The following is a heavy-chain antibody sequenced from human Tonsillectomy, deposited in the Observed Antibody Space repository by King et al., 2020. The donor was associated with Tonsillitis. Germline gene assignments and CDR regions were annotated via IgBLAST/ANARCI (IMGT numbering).Heavy chain of an antibody. J-gene: IGHJ6*02. Sequence: VQLVESGGGLVQPGGSLRLSCVVSGFTVSSNYMSWVRQAPGKWLERVSVIYSGGSTYFADSVKGRFTISRDNSKNTLYLQMNSLRAEDTAVYYCARGAPYSIYAMDVWGQGTTVTVSS. CDR3: ARGAPYSIYAMDV. V-gene: IGHV3-66*01. D-gene: IGHD2-15*01. CDR2: IYSGGST. CDR1: GFTVSSNY.